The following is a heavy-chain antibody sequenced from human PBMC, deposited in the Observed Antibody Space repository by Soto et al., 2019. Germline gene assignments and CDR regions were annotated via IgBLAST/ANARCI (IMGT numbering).Heavy chain of an antibody. CDR3: ARRYGYAVDI. Sequence: QVQLQESGPGLVKPSETLSLTCTVSGGSISSYYWSWIRQPPGKGLEWIGYIYYSGSTNYNPSLKSRVTISVDMPKNQFSLKLISVTAAYTAVYYCARRYGYAVDIWGQGTMVTVSS. CDR2: IYYSGST. J-gene: IGHJ3*02. CDR1: GGSISSYY. V-gene: IGHV4-59*01. D-gene: IGHD4-17*01.